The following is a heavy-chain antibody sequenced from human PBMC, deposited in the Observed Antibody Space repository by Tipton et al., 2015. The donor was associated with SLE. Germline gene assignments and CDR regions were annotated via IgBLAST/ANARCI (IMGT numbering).Heavy chain of an antibody. V-gene: IGHV1-46*01. D-gene: IGHD5-18*01. CDR3: ARGYREAFQD. Sequence: QVQLVQSGAEVRKPGASVKVSCMPSGYSFTSHYIHWVRQAPGQGLEWMGIINPSGGSPSNAQKFQGRVTMTRDTSTSTVYMELRSLRSDDTAIYYCARGYREAFQDWGQGTLIIVSS. J-gene: IGHJ1*01. CDR2: INPSGGSP. CDR1: GYSFTSHY.